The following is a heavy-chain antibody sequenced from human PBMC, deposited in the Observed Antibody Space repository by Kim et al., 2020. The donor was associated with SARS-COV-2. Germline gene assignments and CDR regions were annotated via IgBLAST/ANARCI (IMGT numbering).Heavy chain of an antibody. CDR1: NGSIGTYY. CDR3: ARDRGTRNEHYFDS. Sequence: SETLSLTCTVSNGSIGTYYWSWIRQAPGKGLEWLGFIYYRGTATYNPSLQSRLTLSIDTSKNQFSLRLDSVTAADTAVYYCARDRGTRNEHYFDSWGQGTLVSVSS. J-gene: IGHJ4*02. CDR2: IYYRGTA. D-gene: IGHD1-1*01. V-gene: IGHV4-59*12.